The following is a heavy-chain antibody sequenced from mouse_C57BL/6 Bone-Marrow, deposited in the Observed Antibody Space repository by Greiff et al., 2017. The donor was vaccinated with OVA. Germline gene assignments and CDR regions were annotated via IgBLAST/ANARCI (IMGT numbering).Heavy chain of an antibody. D-gene: IGHD2-3*01. CDR1: GYTFTSYW. J-gene: IGHJ2*01. V-gene: IGHV1-50*01. CDR3: ARWGWLPYYFDY. Sequence: QVQLQQPGAELVKPGASVKLSCKASGYTFTSYWMQWVKQRPGQGLEWIGEIVPSDSYTNYNQKFKGKATLTVDTSSSTAYMQLSSLTSEDSAVYYCARWGWLPYYFDYWGQGTTLTVSS. CDR2: IVPSDSYT.